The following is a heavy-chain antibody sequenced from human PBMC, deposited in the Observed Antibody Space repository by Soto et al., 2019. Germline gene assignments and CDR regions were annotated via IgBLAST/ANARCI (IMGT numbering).Heavy chain of an antibody. V-gene: IGHV3-30-3*01. J-gene: IGHJ6*02. Sequence: QVQLVESGGGVVQPGRSLRLSCAASGFTFSSYAMHWVRQAPGKGLEWVAVISYDGSNKYYADSVKGRFTISRDNSKNALYLQMNSLRAEDTALYYCAREGYSSGCYDYLYYNGMAVWGRGTTVTVSS. CDR2: ISYDGSNK. CDR1: GFTFSSYA. CDR3: AREGYSSGCYDYLYYNGMAV. D-gene: IGHD6-19*01.